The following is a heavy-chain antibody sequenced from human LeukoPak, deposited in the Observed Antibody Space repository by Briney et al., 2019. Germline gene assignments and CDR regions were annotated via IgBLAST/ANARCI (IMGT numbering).Heavy chain of an antibody. V-gene: IGHV3-23*01. Sequence: GGSLRLSCVVSGFSFSSYAMTWVRQAPGKGLEWVSGITGRGDHTYYADSAKGRFTISRDNFKNTVFLEMNSPRDEDTAVYYCAKGLGLAIVSTLDRWGQGTLVTVSS. CDR2: ITGRGDHT. J-gene: IGHJ5*02. CDR1: GFSFSSYA. D-gene: IGHD1-26*01. CDR3: AKGLGLAIVSTLDR.